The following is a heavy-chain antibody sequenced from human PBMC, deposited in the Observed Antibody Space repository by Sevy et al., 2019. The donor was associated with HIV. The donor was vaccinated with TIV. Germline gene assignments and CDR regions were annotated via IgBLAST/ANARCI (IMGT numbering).Heavy chain of an antibody. Sequence: SETLSLTCTVSGGSISSYYWSWIRQPPGKGLEWIGYIYYSGSTNYNPSLKSRVTISVDTSKNQFSLKLSSVTAADTAVYYCARAKLCAFDIWGQGTMVTVSS. J-gene: IGHJ3*02. CDR2: IYYSGST. D-gene: IGHD3-16*01. CDR1: GGSISSYY. CDR3: ARAKLCAFDI. V-gene: IGHV4-59*01.